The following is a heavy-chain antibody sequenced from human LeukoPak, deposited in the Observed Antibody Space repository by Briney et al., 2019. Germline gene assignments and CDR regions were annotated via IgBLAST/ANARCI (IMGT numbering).Heavy chain of an antibody. D-gene: IGHD1-26*01. CDR2: INPSGGST. Sequence: ASVKVSCKASGYTFTSYYMHWVRQAPGQGLEWMGIINPSGGSTSYAQKFQGRVTMTRDMSTSTVYMELSSLRAEDTALYYCARAVGATPRDAFDIWGQGTMVTVSS. J-gene: IGHJ3*02. CDR1: GYTFTSYY. CDR3: ARAVGATPRDAFDI. V-gene: IGHV1-46*01.